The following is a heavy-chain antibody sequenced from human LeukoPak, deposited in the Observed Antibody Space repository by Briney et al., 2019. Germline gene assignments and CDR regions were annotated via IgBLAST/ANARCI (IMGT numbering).Heavy chain of an antibody. J-gene: IGHJ4*02. CDR2: IYSGGST. V-gene: IGHV3-66*01. Sequence: GGSLRLSCAASGFTVSSNYISWVRQAPGKGLEWVSVIYSGGSTYYADSVKGRFTISRDNSKNTLYLQMNSLRAEDTAVYYCASEGTTVTTVYWGQGTLVTVSS. D-gene: IGHD4-17*01. CDR3: ASEGTTVTTVY. CDR1: GFTVSSNY.